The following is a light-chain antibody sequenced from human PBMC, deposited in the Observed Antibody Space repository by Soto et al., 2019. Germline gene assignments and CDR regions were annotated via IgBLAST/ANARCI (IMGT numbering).Light chain of an antibody. J-gene: IGKJ3*01. V-gene: IGKV1-39*01. CDR3: QQSYSTPRFT. CDR1: QSISTY. CDR2: AAF. Sequence: DIQMTQSPSSLSASVGDRVTITCRASQSISTYLNWYQQKPGKAPNLLIYAAFSLQTGVPSRFSGSGSGTDFTLTISSLQPEDFATYFCQQSYSTPRFTCGPGTKVEIK.